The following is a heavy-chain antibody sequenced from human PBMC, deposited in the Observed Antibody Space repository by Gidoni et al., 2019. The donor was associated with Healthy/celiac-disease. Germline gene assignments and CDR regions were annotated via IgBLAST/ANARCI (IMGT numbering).Heavy chain of an antibody. CDR1: RYTFTSYD. CDR3: AVTIIAAAGFGFDP. J-gene: IGHJ5*02. Sequence: QVQLVQSGAEVKTPGASVKVSCTASRYTFTSYDINWVRQATGQGLEWMGWMNPNSGNTGYAQKFQGRVTMTRNTSISTAYMELSSLRSEDTAVYYCAVTIIAAAGFGFDPWGQGTLVTVSS. D-gene: IGHD6-13*01. CDR2: MNPNSGNT. V-gene: IGHV1-8*01.